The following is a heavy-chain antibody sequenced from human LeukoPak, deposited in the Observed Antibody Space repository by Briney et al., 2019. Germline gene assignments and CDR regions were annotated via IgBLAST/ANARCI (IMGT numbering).Heavy chain of an antibody. V-gene: IGHV3-64*04. Sequence: PGGSLRLSCSASGFTFSSYAIHWVRQAPGKGLEYVSGISSNGGSTYYADSVKGRFTISRDNSKNTLYLQMNSLRAEDTAVYYCARANVEMATLHFDYWGQGTLVTVSS. CDR1: GFTFSSYA. D-gene: IGHD5-24*01. J-gene: IGHJ4*02. CDR2: ISSNGGST. CDR3: ARANVEMATLHFDY.